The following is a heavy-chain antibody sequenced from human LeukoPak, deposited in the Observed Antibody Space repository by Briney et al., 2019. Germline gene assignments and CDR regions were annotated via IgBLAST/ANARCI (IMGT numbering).Heavy chain of an antibody. CDR2: VYRPGST. Sequence: GGSLRLSCSASGFTVSSNYMSWVRQAPGKGLEWVSVVYRPGSTYYADSVKGRFTISRDKSKNTLHLQMNSLRAEDTAVYYCAKDQIGWAPGYVSGPLDQWGQGTLVTVSS. V-gene: IGHV3-53*05. D-gene: IGHD6-19*01. CDR3: AKDQIGWAPGYVSGPLDQ. J-gene: IGHJ4*02. CDR1: GFTVSSNY.